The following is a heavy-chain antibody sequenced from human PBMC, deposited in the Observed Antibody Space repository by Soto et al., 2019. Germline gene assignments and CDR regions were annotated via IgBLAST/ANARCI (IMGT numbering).Heavy chain of an antibody. CDR1: GFMFSNFA. CDR2: TRSNGEHT. J-gene: IGHJ6*02. Sequence: GGFLRLSCAGSGFMFSNFAMTWVRQAPGKGLEWVSTTRSNGEHTYYADSVKGRFTVSRDNSKNTLFLEMSSLRAEDTAIYYCAKDSKSVSVSAARVYGMDVWGQGTTVTISS. D-gene: IGHD2-2*01. V-gene: IGHV3-23*01. CDR3: AKDSKSVSVSAARVYGMDV.